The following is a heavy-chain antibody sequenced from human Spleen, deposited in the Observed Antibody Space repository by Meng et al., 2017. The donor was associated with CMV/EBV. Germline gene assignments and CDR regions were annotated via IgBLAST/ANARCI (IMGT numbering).Heavy chain of an antibody. CDR1: GWSFSGYY. V-gene: IGHV4-34*01. Sequence: YGWSFSGYYWSWYRQPPGKELEWIGELNNSGSTNYNPSLKSRVTISVDTSKNKFSLKLSSVTAADTAVYYCARSWGRIAAPRGWFDPWGQGTLVTVSS. J-gene: IGHJ5*02. CDR3: ARSWGRIAAPRGWFDP. D-gene: IGHD6-13*01. CDR2: LNNSGST.